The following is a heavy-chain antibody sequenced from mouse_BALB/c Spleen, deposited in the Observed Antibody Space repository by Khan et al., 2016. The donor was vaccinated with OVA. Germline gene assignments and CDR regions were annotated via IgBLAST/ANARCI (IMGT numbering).Heavy chain of an antibody. CDR3: TNLAYYYDREGFDY. CDR1: GFTFSTYG. J-gene: IGHJ3*01. D-gene: IGHD1-1*01. V-gene: IGHV5-6*01. CDR2: VSTGGSYT. Sequence: EVQLVESGGDLVKPGGSLKLSCAASGFTFSTYGMSWVRQTPDQRLEWVATVSTGGSYTYYPDSVKGRFTISRDNATNTLYLHMSGLKSEDMTMFYCTNLAYYYDREGFDYWGQGTLVTVSA.